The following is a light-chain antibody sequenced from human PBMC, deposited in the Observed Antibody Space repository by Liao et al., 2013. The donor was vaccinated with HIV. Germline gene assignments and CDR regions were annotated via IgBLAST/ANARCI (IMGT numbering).Light chain of an antibody. CDR3: QAWDSSTGDVV. CDR2: QDT. J-gene: IGLJ2*01. CDR1: KLGDKY. Sequence: SYELTQPPSVSVSPGQTASITCSGNKLGDKYAYWYQQKPGQSPVLVIYQDTKRPSGIPERFSGSNSGNTATLTISGTQAMDEADYHCQAWDSSTGDVVFGGGTRLTVL. V-gene: IGLV3-1*01.